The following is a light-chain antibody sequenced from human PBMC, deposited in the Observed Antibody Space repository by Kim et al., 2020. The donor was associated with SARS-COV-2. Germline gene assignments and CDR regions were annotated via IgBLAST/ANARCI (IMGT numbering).Light chain of an antibody. CDR1: QSVSSSF. V-gene: IGKV3-20*01. J-gene: IGKJ1*01. CDR3: QQYGTSPWT. CDR2: GAA. Sequence: SPGERATFSCRASQSVSSSFLTWYQQKVGQAPRVLIYGAANRAAGIPDSFSGSGSGTDFTLTISRLEPEDFAVYYCQQYGTSPWTFGQGTKVDIK.